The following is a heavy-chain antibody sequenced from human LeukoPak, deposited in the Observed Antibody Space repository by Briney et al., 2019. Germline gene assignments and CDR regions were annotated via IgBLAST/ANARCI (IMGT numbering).Heavy chain of an antibody. CDR3: ARGRTIFGGPEYFDY. Sequence: SETLSLTCGVYGGSFSGYYWSWIRQPPGKGLEWLGEINHSGRTNYNPSLKSRVTVSADTAKNQFSLKLSSVTAADTAVYYCARGRTIFGGPEYFDYWGQGTLVTVSS. V-gene: IGHV4-34*01. CDR1: GGSFSGYY. J-gene: IGHJ4*02. D-gene: IGHD3-3*01. CDR2: INHSGRT.